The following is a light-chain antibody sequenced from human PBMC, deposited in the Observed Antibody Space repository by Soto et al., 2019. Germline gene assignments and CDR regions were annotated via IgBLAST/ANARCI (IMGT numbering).Light chain of an antibody. Sequence: QSVLTQPPSASGTPGQRITISCSGSNSNIGDNTVNWFQQLPGMAPRLLISTNNQRPSGVPDRFSGSKSGTSASLAINGLQSGDEADYYCGAWDESLNGYVFGTGTKLTVL. J-gene: IGLJ1*01. CDR2: TNN. V-gene: IGLV1-44*01. CDR1: NSNIGDNT. CDR3: GAWDESLNGYV.